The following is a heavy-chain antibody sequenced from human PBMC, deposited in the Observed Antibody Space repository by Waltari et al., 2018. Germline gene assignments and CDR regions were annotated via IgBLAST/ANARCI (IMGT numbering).Heavy chain of an antibody. J-gene: IGHJ3*01. V-gene: IGHV4-34*01. CDR2: INHRGST. Sequence: QVKLQQWGAGLLKPSETLTLTCAVYGRSFSDHSWIWIRQFPGKGLEWIGEINHRGSTSYHPSLKSRVTTSVDLSKNQFSLILTSVTGADTAMYYCARRNPLSVIVADEGVFDVWDQGTMVSVSS. D-gene: IGHD3-22*01. CDR1: GRSFSDHS. CDR3: ARRNPLSVIVADEGVFDV.